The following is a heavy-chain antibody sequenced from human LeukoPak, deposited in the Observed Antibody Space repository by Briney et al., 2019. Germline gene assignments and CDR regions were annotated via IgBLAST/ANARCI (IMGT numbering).Heavy chain of an antibody. CDR1: GGSISSYY. Sequence: SETLSLTCTVSGGSISSYYWSWIRQPPGKGLEWSGYNSTSGSPNYTPSLKGRVTISVATSRNQFSLKLSSVTAADTAVYYCASTVTTASFDIWGQRTMVTVSS. CDR3: ASTVTTASFDI. V-gene: IGHV4-4*09. D-gene: IGHD4-17*01. J-gene: IGHJ3*02. CDR2: NSTSGSP.